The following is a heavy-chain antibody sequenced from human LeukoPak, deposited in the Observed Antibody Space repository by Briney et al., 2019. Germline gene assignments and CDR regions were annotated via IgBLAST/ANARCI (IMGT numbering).Heavy chain of an antibody. D-gene: IGHD6-19*01. V-gene: IGHV3-48*02. J-gene: IGHJ4*02. CDR2: ISSSSTI. CDR3: ASGEDSGWPQAIEY. CDR1: GFTFSTYA. Sequence: PGGSLRLSCEASGFTFSTYAMNWVRQAPGKGLEWVTYISSSSTIYYADSVKGRFTISRDNAKNSLYLQMNSLRDEDTAVYYCASGEDSGWPQAIEYWGQGTLVTVSS.